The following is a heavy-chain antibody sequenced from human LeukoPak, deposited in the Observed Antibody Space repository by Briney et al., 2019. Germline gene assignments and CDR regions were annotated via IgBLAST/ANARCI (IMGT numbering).Heavy chain of an antibody. CDR1: GGSISSYY. Sequence: SETLSLTCTVSGGSISSYYWSWIRQPAGKGLEWIGRIYTSGSTNYNPSLRSRVTMSVDASKNQFSLKLNSVTAADTAVYYCASEGGENSSRPIDYWGQGTLVTVSS. D-gene: IGHD6-13*01. J-gene: IGHJ4*02. CDR2: IYTSGST. V-gene: IGHV4-4*07. CDR3: ASEGGENSSRPIDY.